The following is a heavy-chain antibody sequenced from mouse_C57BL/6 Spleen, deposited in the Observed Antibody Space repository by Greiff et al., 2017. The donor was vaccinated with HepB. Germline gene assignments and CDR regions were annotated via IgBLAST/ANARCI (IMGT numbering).Heavy chain of an antibody. D-gene: IGHD1-1*01. V-gene: IGHV1-4*01. Sequence: VQLQESGAELARPGASVKMSCKASGYTFTSYTMHWVKQRPGQGLEWIGYINPSSGYTKYNQKFKDKATLTADKSSSTAYMQLSSLTSEDSAGYYCARSTTVVADYWGQGTTLTVSS. CDR1: GYTFTSYT. CDR3: ARSTTVVADY. J-gene: IGHJ2*01. CDR2: INPSSGYT.